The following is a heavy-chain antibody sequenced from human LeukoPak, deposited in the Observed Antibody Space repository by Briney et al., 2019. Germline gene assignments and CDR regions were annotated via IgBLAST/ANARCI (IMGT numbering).Heavy chain of an antibody. CDR1: GGSINTYY. D-gene: IGHD2-2*01. J-gene: IGHJ4*02. CDR3: AVVVPAAMVFDY. Sequence: SETLSLTCSVSGGSINTYYWSWIRQPPGKRLEWIAYFYNSGSTNYNPSLKSRVTISLDTSKNQFSLKLSSVTAEDTAVYYCAVVVPAAMVFDYWGQGTLVTVSS. V-gene: IGHV4-59*01. CDR2: FYNSGST.